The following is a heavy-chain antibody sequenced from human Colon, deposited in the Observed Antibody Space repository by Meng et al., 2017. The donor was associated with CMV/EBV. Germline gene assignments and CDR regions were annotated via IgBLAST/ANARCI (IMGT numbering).Heavy chain of an antibody. Sequence: GGSLRLSCAASGFTVSSNYMTWVRQAPGRGLEWVSAIYSGGSTYYADSVKGRFTVSRDNFKNTLDLQMNSLRVEDAATYYCTKLMGNTRVDHWGQGTQVTVSS. CDR3: TKLMGNTRVDH. V-gene: IGHV3-53*01. J-gene: IGHJ5*02. CDR1: GFTVSSNY. D-gene: IGHD1-1*01. CDR2: IYSGGST.